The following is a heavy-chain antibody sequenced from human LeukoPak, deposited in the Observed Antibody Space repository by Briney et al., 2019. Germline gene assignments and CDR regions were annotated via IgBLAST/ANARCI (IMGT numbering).Heavy chain of an antibody. Sequence: PSETLSLTCTVSGGSIRSSYYYWGWIRQPPGKGLEWIGSIYDSGSTYYNPSLKSRVTISVDTSKNQFSLKLNSVTAADTAVYYCARGGWFDPWGQGTLVTVSS. CDR1: GGSIRSSYYY. D-gene: IGHD3-16*01. CDR2: IYDSGST. J-gene: IGHJ5*02. V-gene: IGHV4-39*01. CDR3: ARGGWFDP.